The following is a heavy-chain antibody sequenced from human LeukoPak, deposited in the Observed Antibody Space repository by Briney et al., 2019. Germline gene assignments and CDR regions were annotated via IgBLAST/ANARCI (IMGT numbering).Heavy chain of an antibody. CDR3: ARWKQQLVGDWFDP. V-gene: IGHV1-46*01. D-gene: IGHD6-13*01. CDR2: INPSGGST. CDR1: GYTFTSYY. J-gene: IGHJ5*02. Sequence: ASVKVSCKASGYTFTSYYMHWVRQAPGQGLEWMGIINPSGGSTSYAQKLQGRVTMTTDTSTSTAYMELRSLRSDDTAVYYCARWKQQLVGDWFDPWGQGTLVTVSS.